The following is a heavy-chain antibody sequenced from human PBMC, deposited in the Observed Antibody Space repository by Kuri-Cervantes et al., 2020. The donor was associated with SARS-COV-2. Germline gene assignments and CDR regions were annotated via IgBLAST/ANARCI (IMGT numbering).Heavy chain of an antibody. Sequence: GGSLRLSCAASGFTFSSYWMSWVRQAPGKGLEWVANIKQDGSEKYYVDSVKGRFTISRGNAKNSLYLQMNSLRAEDTAVYYCARSGSSWYFWERLLFDYWGQGTLVTVSS. CDR2: IKQDGSEK. D-gene: IGHD6-13*01. J-gene: IGHJ4*02. CDR1: GFTFSSYW. V-gene: IGHV3-7*01. CDR3: ARSGSSWYFWERLLFDY.